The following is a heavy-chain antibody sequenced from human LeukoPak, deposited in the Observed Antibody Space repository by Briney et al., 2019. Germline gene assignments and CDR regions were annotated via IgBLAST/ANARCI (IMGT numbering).Heavy chain of an antibody. CDR3: ATPGGAMVYY. Sequence: ASVKVSCKASGYTFIEYYMHWVRQAPGQGLEWMGWINPNSGGTNYAQKFQGRVTMTRDTSISTAYMELSRLRSDDTAVYYCATPGGAMVYYWGQGTLVTVSS. V-gene: IGHV1-2*02. D-gene: IGHD5-18*01. CDR1: GYTFIEYY. CDR2: INPNSGGT. J-gene: IGHJ4*02.